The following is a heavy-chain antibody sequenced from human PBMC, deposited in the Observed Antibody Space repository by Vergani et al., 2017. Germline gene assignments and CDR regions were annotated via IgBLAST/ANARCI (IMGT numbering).Heavy chain of an antibody. CDR1: GFSFSSYG. V-gene: IGHV3-33*01. Sequence: QVQLVESGGGVVQPGRSLRLSCAASGFSFSSYGMHWVRQAPGKGLQWVAVIWYNGDNKYYAGSVKGRFTISRDNSKNTLYLQMNSLRAEDTAVYYCARDPSGQLVGYYYYGMDVWGQGTTVTVSS. CDR3: ARDPSGQLVGYYYYGMDV. CDR2: IWYNGDNK. J-gene: IGHJ6*02. D-gene: IGHD6-13*01.